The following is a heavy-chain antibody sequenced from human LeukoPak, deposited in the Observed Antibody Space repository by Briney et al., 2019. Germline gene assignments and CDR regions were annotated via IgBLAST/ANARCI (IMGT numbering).Heavy chain of an antibody. CDR3: AKAGPGSGWYFDY. V-gene: IGHV1-18*01. CDR2: ISPYNGNT. CDR1: GYDFTSVG. Sequence: ASVKVSCKASGYDFTSVGITWVRRAPGQGLEWMGWISPYNGNTRYAQKFQGRVAMTTDTSTTTAYMELRGLRFNDTAVYYCAKAGPGSGWYFDYWGQGTLVTVSS. J-gene: IGHJ4*02. D-gene: IGHD6-19*01.